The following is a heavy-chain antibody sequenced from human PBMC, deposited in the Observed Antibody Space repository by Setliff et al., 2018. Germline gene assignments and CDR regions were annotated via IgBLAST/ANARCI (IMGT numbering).Heavy chain of an antibody. D-gene: IGHD3-22*01. CDR2: ISSSSSTI. CDR3: AKAAGYYDSSGYQYFQH. Sequence: PGGSLRLSCAASGFTFSSYSMNWVRQAPGKGLEWVSYISSSSSTIYYADSVKGRFTISRDNAKNSLYLQMNSLRAEDTALYYCAKAAGYYDSSGYQYFQHWGQGTLVTVSS. CDR1: GFTFSSYS. J-gene: IGHJ1*01. V-gene: IGHV3-48*04.